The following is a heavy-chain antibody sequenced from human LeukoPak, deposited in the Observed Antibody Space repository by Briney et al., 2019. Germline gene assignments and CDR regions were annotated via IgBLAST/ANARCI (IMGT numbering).Heavy chain of an antibody. Sequence: ASVKVPCKASGGTFSSYAISWVRQAPGQGLEWMGRIIPIFGTANYAQKFQGRVTITTDESTSTAYMGLSSLRSEDTAVYYCARDRGYGGNSGSGYWGQGTLVTVSS. CDR1: GGTFSSYA. CDR3: ARDRGYGGNSGSGY. CDR2: IIPIFGTA. D-gene: IGHD4-23*01. V-gene: IGHV1-69*05. J-gene: IGHJ4*02.